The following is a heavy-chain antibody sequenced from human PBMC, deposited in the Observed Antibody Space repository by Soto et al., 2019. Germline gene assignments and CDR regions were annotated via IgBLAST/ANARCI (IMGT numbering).Heavy chain of an antibody. CDR1: GFTFSSYG. V-gene: IGHV3-30*03. D-gene: IGHD3-10*01. J-gene: IGHJ6*02. Sequence: QVQLVESGGGVVQPGRSLRLSCAASGFTFSSYGMHWVRQAPGKGLEWVAGISYDGSNKYYADSVKGRFTISRDNSKNTLYLQMNSLRAEDTAVYYCARKQYGSVTLYYYYYYGMDVWGQGTTVTVSS. CDR3: ARKQYGSVTLYYYYYYGMDV. CDR2: ISYDGSNK.